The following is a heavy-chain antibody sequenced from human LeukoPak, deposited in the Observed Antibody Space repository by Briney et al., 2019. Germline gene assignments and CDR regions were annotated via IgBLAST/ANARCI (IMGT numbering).Heavy chain of an antibody. J-gene: IGHJ4*02. CDR2: ISSDGRDK. V-gene: IGHV3-30*04. D-gene: IGHD1-26*01. CDR1: EFTFSSYA. CDR3: ARDKIGKPDY. Sequence: GRSLRLSCAASEFTFSSYAMHWVRQAPGNGLEWVAVISSDGRDKHYADSVKGRFTISRDKSKNTLYLQMDSLRAEDTAMYYCARDKIGKPDYWGQGTLVTVSS.